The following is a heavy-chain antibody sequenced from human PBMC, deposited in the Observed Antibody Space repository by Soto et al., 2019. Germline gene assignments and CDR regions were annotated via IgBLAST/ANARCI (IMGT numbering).Heavy chain of an antibody. V-gene: IGHV1-3*01. D-gene: IGHD3-22*01. CDR2: INAGNGNT. Sequence: ASVKVSCKASGYTFTSYAMHWVRQAPGQRLEWMGWINAGNGNTKYSQKFQGRVTITRDTSASTAYMELSSLRSEDTAVYYCARPTYYYDSSGPPGYWGQGTLVTVSS. J-gene: IGHJ4*02. CDR3: ARPTYYYDSSGPPGY. CDR1: GYTFTSYA.